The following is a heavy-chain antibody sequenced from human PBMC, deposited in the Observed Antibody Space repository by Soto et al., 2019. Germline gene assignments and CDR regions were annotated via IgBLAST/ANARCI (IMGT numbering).Heavy chain of an antibody. D-gene: IGHD3-22*01. J-gene: IGHJ4*02. CDR2: ISYDGSNK. CDR3: ASSEEYYDSSGYPCV. Sequence: GGSLRLSCAASGFTFSSYAMHWVRQAPGKGLEWVAVISYDGSNKYYADSVKGRFTISRDNSKNTLYLQMNSLRAEDTAVYYCASSEEYYDSSGYPCVWGQGTLVTVSS. CDR1: GFTFSSYA. V-gene: IGHV3-30-3*01.